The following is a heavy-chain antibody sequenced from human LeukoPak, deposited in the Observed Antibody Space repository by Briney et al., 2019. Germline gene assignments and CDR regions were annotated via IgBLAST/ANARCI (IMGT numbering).Heavy chain of an antibody. Sequence: GGSLRLSCAASGFTFSSYAMSWVRQAPGEGLGWVSAISGSGGSTYYADSVKGRFTISRDNSKNTLYLQMNSLRAEDTAVYYCAKDRHSSGYYYYWGQGTLVTISS. J-gene: IGHJ4*02. V-gene: IGHV3-23*01. CDR2: ISGSGGST. CDR1: GFTFSSYA. D-gene: IGHD3-22*01. CDR3: AKDRHSSGYYYY.